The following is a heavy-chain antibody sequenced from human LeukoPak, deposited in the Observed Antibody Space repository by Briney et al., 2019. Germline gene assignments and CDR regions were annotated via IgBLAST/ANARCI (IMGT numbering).Heavy chain of an antibody. Sequence: GSLRLSCAASGFTFSIYAMHWVRQAPGKGLVWLAVISFDGSNKYYTDSVKGRFTISRDTSKDTLYLQLNSLRPEDTAVYYCAKGSEPLQYAGLDPWGQGTLVTVFS. V-gene: IGHV3-30*18. CDR2: ISFDGSNK. CDR3: AKGSEPLQYAGLDP. CDR1: GFTFSIYA. J-gene: IGHJ5*02. D-gene: IGHD3-10*02.